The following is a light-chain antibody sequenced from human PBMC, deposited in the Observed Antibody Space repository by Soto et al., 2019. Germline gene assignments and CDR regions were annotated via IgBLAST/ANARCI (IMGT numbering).Light chain of an antibody. CDR2: AAS. Sequence: DIQLTQSPSFLSASVGDRVTITCRASQGISSYLAWYQQKPGKAPKLLIYAASTLQSGVPSRFSGSGSGTEFTLTISSLQPEDFATDYCQQLNSYPITFGPGTKGDIK. CDR1: QGISSY. J-gene: IGKJ3*01. CDR3: QQLNSYPIT. V-gene: IGKV1-9*01.